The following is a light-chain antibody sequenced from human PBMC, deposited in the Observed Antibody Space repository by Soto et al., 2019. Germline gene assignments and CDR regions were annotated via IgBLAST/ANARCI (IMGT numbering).Light chain of an antibody. CDR3: CSYTSSITSV. Sequence: QSALNQPASVSGSPGQSITISCTGTSSDVGGYNYVSWYQQHPGKAPKLMIYEVSYRPSGVSDLFSGSKSGNTASLTISGLQAEDEADYYCCSYTSSITSVCGNGTKVTVL. J-gene: IGLJ1*01. V-gene: IGLV2-14*01. CDR2: EVS. CDR1: SSDVGGYNY.